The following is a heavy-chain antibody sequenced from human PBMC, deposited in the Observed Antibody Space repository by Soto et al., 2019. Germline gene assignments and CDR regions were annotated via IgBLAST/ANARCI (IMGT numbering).Heavy chain of an antibody. CDR1: GGSFSGHY. V-gene: IGHV4-34*01. J-gene: IGHJ4*02. CDR2: INDSGST. Sequence: QVQLQQWGAGLLKPSETLSLTCAVYGGSFSGHYWSWIRQPPGKGLEWIGEINDSGSTNYNPSLKSRISISEDTSNNQSSLKLSSVTAAETAVYYCARGRCEYSYGYNDYWGQGTLVTVSS. CDR3: ARGRCEYSYGYNDY. D-gene: IGHD5-18*01.